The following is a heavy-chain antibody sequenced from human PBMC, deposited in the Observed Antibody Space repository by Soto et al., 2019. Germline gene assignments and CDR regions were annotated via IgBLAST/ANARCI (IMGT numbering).Heavy chain of an antibody. CDR1: GGSISSGGYY. D-gene: IGHD2-21*01. Sequence: SETLSLTCTVSGGSISSGGYYWSWIRQHPGKGLEWIGYIYHSGSTNYNPSLKSRVTMSVDTSKNQFSLKLTSVNAADTAVYYCTRGGDAYKNGHWGQGTLVTVSS. V-gene: IGHV4-61*08. CDR3: TRGGDAYKNGH. CDR2: IYHSGST. J-gene: IGHJ4*02.